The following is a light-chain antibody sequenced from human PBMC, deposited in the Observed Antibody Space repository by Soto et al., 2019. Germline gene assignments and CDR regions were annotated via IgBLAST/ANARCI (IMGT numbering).Light chain of an antibody. CDR3: QHYDSYSQA. V-gene: IGKV1-5*03. CDR2: KAS. Sequence: DIQMTQSPSTLSGYVGDRVTITCRASKTISRWLAGYEHKSGNAPKLLICKASTLKSGVPSRFSGSGSGTEFTLTISSLQPDVFATCYCQHYDSYSQAFGQSTKVGIK. CDR1: KTISRW. J-gene: IGKJ1*01.